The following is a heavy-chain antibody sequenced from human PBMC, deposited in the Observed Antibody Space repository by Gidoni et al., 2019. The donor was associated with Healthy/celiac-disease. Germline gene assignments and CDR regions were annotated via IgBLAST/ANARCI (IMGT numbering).Heavy chain of an antibody. CDR1: GFTFSSYA. Sequence: QVQLVESGGGVVQPGRSLRLSCAASGFTFSSYAMHWVRKAPGKGLEWVEVISYEGSNKYYADSVKGRFTISRDNSKNTLYLQMNSLRAEDTAVYYCARVGGGSYFPALDYWGQGTLVTVSS. CDR2: ISYEGSNK. D-gene: IGHD1-26*01. J-gene: IGHJ4*02. V-gene: IGHV3-30-3*01. CDR3: ARVGGGSYFPALDY.